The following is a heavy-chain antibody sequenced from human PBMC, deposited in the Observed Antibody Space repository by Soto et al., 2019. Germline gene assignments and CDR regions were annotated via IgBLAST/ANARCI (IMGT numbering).Heavy chain of an antibody. J-gene: IGHJ6*04. CDR3: AKVLRVPLVATVMPLDVDD. Sequence: EVQLVESGGGLVQPGGSLRLSCAASGFTFGSYSMNWVRQAPGKGLEWVSFILSSSGVIYYADSVKGRFTISRDNAKNSLYLQMNIRRAGDTAVYCWAKVLRVPLVATVMPLDVDDWGKGTTVTVSA. CDR2: ILSSSGVI. D-gene: IGHD2-8*02. CDR1: GFTFGSYS. V-gene: IGHV3-48*01.